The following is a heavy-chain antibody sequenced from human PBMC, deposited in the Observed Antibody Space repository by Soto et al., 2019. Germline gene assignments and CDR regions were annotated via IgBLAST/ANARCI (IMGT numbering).Heavy chain of an antibody. CDR3: AREPGVGGDCYDYGMDV. J-gene: IGHJ6*02. CDR2: VIPIFGTA. CDR1: GGTFSSYA. Sequence: QVQLVQSGAEVKKPGSSVKVSCKASGGTFSSYAISWVRQAPGQGLEWRGAVIPIFGTANYAQKFQGRVTITADESTSPADMELIILRSEYTAVYYGAREPGVGGDCYDYGMDVWGQGTTVTVSS. V-gene: IGHV1-69*01. D-gene: IGHD2-21*02.